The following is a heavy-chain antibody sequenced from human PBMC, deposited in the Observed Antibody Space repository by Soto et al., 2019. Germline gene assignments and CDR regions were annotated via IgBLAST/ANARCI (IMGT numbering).Heavy chain of an antibody. D-gene: IGHD1-26*01. V-gene: IGHV3-74*01. CDR3: SRVGGSTWH. CDR2: INSDGSST. J-gene: IGHJ1*01. Sequence: GGSLRLSCAASGFTFSSYWMHWVRQAPGKGLVWVSRINSDGSSTNYADFVKGRFTISRDNAKNTLYLQMNSLRAEDTAVYYCSRVGGSTWHWGQGTLVTVSS. CDR1: GFTFSSYW.